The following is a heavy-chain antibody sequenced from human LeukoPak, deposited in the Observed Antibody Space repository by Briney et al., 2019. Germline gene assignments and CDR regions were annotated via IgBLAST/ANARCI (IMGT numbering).Heavy chain of an antibody. J-gene: IGHJ3*02. D-gene: IGHD2-15*01. CDR1: GVSISDKNW. CDR3: ARDCSGGSCPTGGHDVFDM. CDR2: IHHTGGT. Sequence: SETLSLTCAVSGVSISDKNWWSWVRPPPGKGLEWIGEIHHTGGTNYNPSLKSRVTFSLDKSEKQFSLKLSSVTAADTAMYYCARDCSGGSCPTGGHDVFDMWGQGTMVTVSS. V-gene: IGHV4-4*02.